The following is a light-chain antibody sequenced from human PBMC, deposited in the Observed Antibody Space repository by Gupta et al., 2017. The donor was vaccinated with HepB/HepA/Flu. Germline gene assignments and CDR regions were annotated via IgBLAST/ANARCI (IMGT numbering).Light chain of an antibody. Sequence: DIVMSLSPLSLPVTPVEPASISCRSSHSLLHSNVHNYLSWYLQTRGQSPQLLIYLGSNRAAGVPDRCSGSGGGTDFTLIISRVEDEDVGVYYCMQALEASLTFGEGTKVEIK. CDR1: HSLLHSNVHNY. J-gene: IGKJ4*01. V-gene: IGKV2-28*01. CDR2: LGS. CDR3: MQALEASLT.